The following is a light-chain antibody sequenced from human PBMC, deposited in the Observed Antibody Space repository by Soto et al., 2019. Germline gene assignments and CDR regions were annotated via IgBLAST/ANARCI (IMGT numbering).Light chain of an antibody. CDR1: QSINNW. Sequence: DIQMTQSPSTLSASVGDRVTITCRASQSINNWLVWYQQKPGIDPKLLMYKASTLESGVPSRFSGSGSVTEFALTISSLQPDDFATYYCQQYNSYPWTFGQGTKVEIK. CDR2: KAS. V-gene: IGKV1-5*03. J-gene: IGKJ1*01. CDR3: QQYNSYPWT.